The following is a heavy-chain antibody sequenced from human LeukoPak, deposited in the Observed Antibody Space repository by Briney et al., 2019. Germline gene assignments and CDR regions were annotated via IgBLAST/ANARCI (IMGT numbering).Heavy chain of an antibody. CDR1: GFTVSSNY. CDR3: AKTYYYDSSGYSPHFDY. D-gene: IGHD3-22*01. V-gene: IGHV3-53*01. Sequence: GGSLRLSCAASGFTVSSNYMNWVRQAPGKGLEWVSVIYSGGSTYYADSVKGRFAISRDNSKNTLYLQMNSLRAEDTAVYYCAKTYYYDSSGYSPHFDYWGQGTLVTVSS. J-gene: IGHJ4*02. CDR2: IYSGGST.